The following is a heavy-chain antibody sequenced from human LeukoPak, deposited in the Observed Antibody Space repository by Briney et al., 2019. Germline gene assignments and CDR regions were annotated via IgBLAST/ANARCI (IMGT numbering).Heavy chain of an antibody. Sequence: PGGSLRLSCAASGFIFSTYEMNWVRQAPGKGLEWLSYISYNGRSIYYADSVKGRFTISRDNAKNSLYLQMNSLRAEDTAVYYCARENGESYYVPRYYYYMDVWGKGTTVTVSS. J-gene: IGHJ6*03. CDR3: ARENGESYYVPRYYYYMDV. CDR1: GFIFSTYE. CDR2: ISYNGRSI. V-gene: IGHV3-48*03. D-gene: IGHD3-10*01.